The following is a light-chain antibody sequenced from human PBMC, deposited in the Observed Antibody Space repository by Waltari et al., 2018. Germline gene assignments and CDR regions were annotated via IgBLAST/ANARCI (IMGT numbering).Light chain of an antibody. CDR2: KVS. CDR1: QSLVYSDGNTY. Sequence: DVVIAQSPLSLPGTLGQPASISCKSSQSLVYSDGNTYWIWFQQRPGQSPRRLIYKVSTRESGVPDRFSGSGSGTDFTLTISRVEAEDVAVYYCKQGSHWPWTFGQGTKVEIK. CDR3: KQGSHWPWT. J-gene: IGKJ1*01. V-gene: IGKV2-30*01.